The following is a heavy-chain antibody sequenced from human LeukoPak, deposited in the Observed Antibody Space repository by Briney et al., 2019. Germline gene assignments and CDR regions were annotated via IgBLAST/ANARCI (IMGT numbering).Heavy chain of an antibody. CDR2: INYSGDST. Sequence: GGSLRLSCAASEFTFSTYGISWVRQAPGKGLEWVSGINYSGDSTYYADSVKGRFTISRDNSKNTLYLQMNSLRAEDTAVYYCVRDDDRPDNGLDYWGQGTLVTVSS. J-gene: IGHJ4*02. CDR1: EFTFSTYG. V-gene: IGHV3-23*01. CDR3: VRDDDRPDNGLDY. D-gene: IGHD3-22*01.